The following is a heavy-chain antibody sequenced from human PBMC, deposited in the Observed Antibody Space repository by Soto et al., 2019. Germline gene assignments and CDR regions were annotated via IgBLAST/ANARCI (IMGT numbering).Heavy chain of an antibody. CDR2: ISAYNGNT. D-gene: IGHD5-12*01. Sequence: GASVKVSCKASGYTFTSYGISWVRQAPGQGLEWMGWISAYNGNTNYAQKLQGRVTMTTDTSTSTAYMELRSLRSDDTAVYYCARVVYSGYDLGENDYWGQGTLVTVSS. CDR1: GYTFTSYG. V-gene: IGHV1-18*01. J-gene: IGHJ4*02. CDR3: ARVVYSGYDLGENDY.